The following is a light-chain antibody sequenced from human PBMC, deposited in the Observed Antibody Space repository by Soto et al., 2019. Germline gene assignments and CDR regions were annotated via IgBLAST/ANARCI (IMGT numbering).Light chain of an antibody. CDR3: QQYGSSPIT. V-gene: IGKV3D-20*01. J-gene: IGKJ5*01. Sequence: LVMTPSPATLSVSPGARATLSCGASQSVSSSYVAWYPHRPGLAPSLLIHDASSRATGIPDRFSGTKSGTDFTLTIRRLEPEDAAVYYCQQYGSSPITFGQGTRLEIK. CDR1: QSVSSSY. CDR2: DAS.